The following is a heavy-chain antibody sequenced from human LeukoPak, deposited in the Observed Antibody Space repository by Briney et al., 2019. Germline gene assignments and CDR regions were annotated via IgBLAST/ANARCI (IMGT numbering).Heavy chain of an antibody. CDR1: GYTFTSYG. Sequence: GASVKVSCKASGYTFTSYGISWVRQAPGQGLEWMGWISAYNGNTNYAQKLQGRVTTTTDTSTSTAYMELRSLRSDDTAVYYCARVERFPGYYNVDYWGQGTLVTVSS. CDR2: ISAYNGNT. V-gene: IGHV1-18*04. J-gene: IGHJ4*02. D-gene: IGHD3-9*01. CDR3: ARVERFPGYYNVDY.